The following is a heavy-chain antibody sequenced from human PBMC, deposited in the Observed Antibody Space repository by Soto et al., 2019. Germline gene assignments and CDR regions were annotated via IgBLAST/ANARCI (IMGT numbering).Heavy chain of an antibody. J-gene: IGHJ6*02. V-gene: IGHV1-69*12. D-gene: IGHD3-3*02. Sequence: QVQLVQSGAEVKKPGSSVTVSCKASGGTFGNSAISWVRQAPGQGLEWMGGILPIFPTPDYAQKFQGRVTITADESTSTAYKELTSLRSEDTAVYYCARDKDRQQLGGNYYYGIDVWGQGTTVTVSS. CDR2: ILPIFPTP. CDR1: GGTFGNSA. CDR3: ARDKDRQQLGGNYYYGIDV.